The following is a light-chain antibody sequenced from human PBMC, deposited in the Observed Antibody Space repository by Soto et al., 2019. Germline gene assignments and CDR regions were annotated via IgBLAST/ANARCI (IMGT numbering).Light chain of an antibody. Sequence: QSVLTQPASVSGAPGQRVTISCTGSWSNFGAGYDVHWYQQLPGAAPKLIIYGNSNRPSGVPDRFSGSRSGTSASLAITGLQDEDEADYYCQSYHTSLGGSRVFGTGTKLTVL. CDR2: GNS. J-gene: IGLJ1*01. V-gene: IGLV1-40*01. CDR1: WSNFGAGYD. CDR3: QSYHTSLGGSRV.